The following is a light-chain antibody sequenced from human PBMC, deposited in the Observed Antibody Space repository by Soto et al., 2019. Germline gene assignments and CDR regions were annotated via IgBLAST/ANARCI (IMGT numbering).Light chain of an antibody. CDR2: YVS. V-gene: IGLV3-21*04. Sequence: SSELTQPPSVSVAPGKTARITCGGNNIGSKSVHWYQQKPGQAPVLVIYYVSDRPSGIPERFSGSNSGNTATLTIRRVEAGDEADYYCQVWDSSSDHPVFGGGTKLTVL. CDR1: NIGSKS. J-gene: IGLJ2*01. CDR3: QVWDSSSDHPV.